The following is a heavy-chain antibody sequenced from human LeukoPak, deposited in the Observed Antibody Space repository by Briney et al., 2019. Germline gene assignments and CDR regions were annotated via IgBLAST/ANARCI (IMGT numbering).Heavy chain of an antibody. J-gene: IGHJ4*02. CDR2: ISYDGSNK. D-gene: IGHD6-19*01. Sequence: PGGSLRLSCAASGFTFSSYAMHWVRQAPGKGLEWVAVISYDGSNKYYAASVKGRFTISRDNSKNTLYLQMNSLRAEDTAVYYCARDRQWLASNYFDYWGQGTLVTVSS. CDR3: ARDRQWLASNYFDY. V-gene: IGHV3-30-3*01. CDR1: GFTFSSYA.